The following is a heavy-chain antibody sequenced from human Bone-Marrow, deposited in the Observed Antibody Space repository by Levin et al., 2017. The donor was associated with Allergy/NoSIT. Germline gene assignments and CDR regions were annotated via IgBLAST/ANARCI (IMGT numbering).Heavy chain of an antibody. Sequence: SQTLSLTCTVSGGSISSSSYYWAWIRQPPGKGLEWIGSIYYSGSTYYNPSLKSRVTISGDTAKNQVSLKLNSVTAADTAVYNCARGGYEILTGYYLHFDYWGQGTLVTASS. CDR2: IYYSGST. V-gene: IGHV4-39*01. CDR3: ARGGYEILTGYYLHFDY. D-gene: IGHD3-9*01. J-gene: IGHJ4*02. CDR1: GGSISSSSYY.